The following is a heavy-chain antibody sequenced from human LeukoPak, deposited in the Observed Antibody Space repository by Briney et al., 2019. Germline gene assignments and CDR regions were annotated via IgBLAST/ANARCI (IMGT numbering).Heavy chain of an antibody. D-gene: IGHD1-26*01. CDR1: GGSISSYY. J-gene: IGHJ6*03. CDR3: ARLIVGAGVYYYYMDV. CDR2: IYTSGST. V-gene: IGHV4-4*09. Sequence: SETLSLTCTVSGGSISSYYWSWIRQPPGKGLEWIGYIYTSGSTNYNPSLKSRVTISVDTSKNQFSLKLSSVTAADTAVYYCARLIVGAGVYYYYMDVWGKGTTVTVSS.